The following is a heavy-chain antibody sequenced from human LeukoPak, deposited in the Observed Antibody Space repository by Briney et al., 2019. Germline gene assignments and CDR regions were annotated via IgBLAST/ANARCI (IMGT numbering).Heavy chain of an antibody. CDR2: IYYSGST. V-gene: IGHV4-59*01. J-gene: IGHJ3*02. CDR3: ARVGVRFWEAFDI. D-gene: IGHD3-3*01. Sequence: SETLSLTCAVYGGSFSGYYWSWIRQPPGKGLEWIGYIYYSGSTYYNPSLKSRITISVDTSKNQFSLKLSSVTAADTAVYYCARVGVRFWEAFDIWGQGTLVTVSS. CDR1: GGSFSGYY.